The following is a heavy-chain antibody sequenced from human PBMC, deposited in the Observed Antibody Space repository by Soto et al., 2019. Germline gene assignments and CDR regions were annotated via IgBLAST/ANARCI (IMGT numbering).Heavy chain of an antibody. Sequence: PSQTLSLTCAISGDSVSSSSAAWNWIRQSPSKGLEWLGRTYYRSKWYNDYAVSVKSRITINPDTSKNQFSLQLNSVTPEDTAVYYCARDVGSVAGTLKYYYYGMDVWGQGTTVTVSS. CDR3: ARDVGSVAGTLKYYYYGMDV. CDR1: GDSVSSSSAA. V-gene: IGHV6-1*01. CDR2: TYYRSKWYN. D-gene: IGHD6-19*01. J-gene: IGHJ6*02.